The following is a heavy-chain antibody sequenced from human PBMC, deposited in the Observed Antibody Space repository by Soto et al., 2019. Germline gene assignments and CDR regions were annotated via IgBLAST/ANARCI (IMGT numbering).Heavy chain of an antibody. J-gene: IGHJ4*02. D-gene: IGHD6-13*01. CDR2: IKQDGSEK. Sequence: EVQLVESGGGLVQPGGSLRLSCAASGFMFSTYWMTWVRQAPGKGLEWVANIKQDGSEKYYVDSVKGRFSVSRDNAENALHLQISSLRVDDTAVYYCAKNGLPQGSSRLDHWGQGTLVTVSS. V-gene: IGHV3-7*03. CDR1: GFMFSTYW. CDR3: AKNGLPQGSSRLDH.